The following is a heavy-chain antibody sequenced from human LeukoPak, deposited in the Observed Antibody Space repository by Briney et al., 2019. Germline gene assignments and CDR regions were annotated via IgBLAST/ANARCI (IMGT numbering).Heavy chain of an antibody. V-gene: IGHV3-11*01. CDR2: ISSSGSTI. CDR1: GFTFSDYY. D-gene: IGHD2-15*01. Sequence: GGSLRLSCAASGFTFSDYYMSWIRQAPGKGLEWVSYISSSGSTIYYADSVKGRFTISRDNAKNSLYLQMNSLRAEDTAVYYCARVGGRYCSGGSCYFRPLDYGGQGTLVTVSS. CDR3: ARVGGRYCSGGSCYFRPLDY. J-gene: IGHJ4*02.